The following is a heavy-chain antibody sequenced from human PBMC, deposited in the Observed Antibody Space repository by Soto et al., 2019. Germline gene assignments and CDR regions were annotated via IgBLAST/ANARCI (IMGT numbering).Heavy chain of an antibody. V-gene: IGHV1-69*01. Sequence: QVQLVQSGAEVKKPGSSVKVSCKASGGTFSSYAISWVRQAPGQGLEWMGGIIPIFGTANYAQKFQGRVTITADETTSTAYMELSSLRSEDTAVYYCARDYKAGGSIDNWFDPLGQGTLVTVSS. CDR3: ARDYKAGGSIDNWFDP. D-gene: IGHD3-16*01. CDR2: IIPIFGTA. J-gene: IGHJ5*02. CDR1: GGTFSSYA.